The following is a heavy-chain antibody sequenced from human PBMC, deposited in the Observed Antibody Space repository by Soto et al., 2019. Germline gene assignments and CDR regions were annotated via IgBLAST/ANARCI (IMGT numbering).Heavy chain of an antibody. Sequence: SETLSLTCTVSDGSISSGDYYWSWIRQPPGKGLEWIGYIFYSGYTYYNPSIKSRLTISVDTSKNQFFLKLSSVTAADTAAYYCGRGARDNSAGYYFDYWGQGALVTVSS. CDR2: IFYSGYT. CDR3: GRGARDNSAGYYFDY. D-gene: IGHD6-25*01. J-gene: IGHJ4*02. V-gene: IGHV4-30-4*01. CDR1: DGSISSGDYY.